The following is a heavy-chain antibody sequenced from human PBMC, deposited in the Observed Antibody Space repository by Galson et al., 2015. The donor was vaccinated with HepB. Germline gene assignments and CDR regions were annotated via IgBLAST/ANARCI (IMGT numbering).Heavy chain of an antibody. J-gene: IGHJ4*02. CDR3: AQLGTGY. D-gene: IGHD7-27*01. V-gene: IGHV3-53*01. CDR2: IYSSSSST. Sequence: SLRLSCAASGFRVYSNYMNWVRQAPGKGLEWVSLIYSSSSSTNYADFVRGRFTISRDTSKNTVYLQMSRLRADDTAMYYCAQLGTGYWGRGTLVTVSS. CDR1: GFRVYSNY.